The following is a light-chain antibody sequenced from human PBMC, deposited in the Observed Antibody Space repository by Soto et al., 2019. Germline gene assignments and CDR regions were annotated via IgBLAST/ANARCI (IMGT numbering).Light chain of an antibody. V-gene: IGLV2-23*01. CDR3: CSYATGDSAV. CDR1: NNDVGSYNL. J-gene: IGLJ7*01. CDR2: DGS. Sequence: QSALTQPASVSGSPGQSITISCTGTNNDVGSYNLVSWYQQHPGRAPKLMIFDGSKRPSGIPTRFSGSKSGNTASLTISGLQAEDEVDYYCCSYATGDSAVFGGGTQLTVL.